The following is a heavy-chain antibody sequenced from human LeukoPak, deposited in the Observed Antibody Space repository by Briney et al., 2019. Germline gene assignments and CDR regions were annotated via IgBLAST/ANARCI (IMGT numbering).Heavy chain of an antibody. J-gene: IGHJ3*02. Sequence: SPSQTLSLTCTVSGGSISSGGYYWSWIRQHPGKGLEWIGYIYYSGSTNYNPSLKSRVTISVDTSKNQFSLKLSSVAAADTAVYYCARTPSYVMRDGIRGAFDIWGQGTMVTVSS. CDR2: IYYSGST. CDR1: GGSISSGGYY. D-gene: IGHD2-8*01. V-gene: IGHV4-61*08. CDR3: ARTPSYVMRDGIRGAFDI.